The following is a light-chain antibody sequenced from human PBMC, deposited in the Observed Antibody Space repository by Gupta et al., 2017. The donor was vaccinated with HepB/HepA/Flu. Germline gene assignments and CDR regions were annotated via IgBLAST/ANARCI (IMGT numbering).Light chain of an antibody. CDR1: QSVGTD. J-gene: IGKJ4*01. CDR3: HQSDVFPLT. Sequence: VLTQSPDFQSVSPEGKVTITCRASQSVGTDLHWYRQKPGPSPMLLIKFASQSLSGVPPRIIGSGSGTYFTPTISSPRAEDAATYYCHQSDVFPLTFGGGTKVEIK. V-gene: IGKV6-21*01. CDR2: FAS.